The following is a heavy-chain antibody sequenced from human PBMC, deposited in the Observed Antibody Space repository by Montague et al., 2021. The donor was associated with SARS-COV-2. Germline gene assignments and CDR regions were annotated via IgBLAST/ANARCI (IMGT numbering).Heavy chain of an antibody. CDR1: GFSLSTPNVG. Sequence: PALVKPTQTLTLTCTLSGFSLSTPNVGVGWTRQPPGKALEWVAVIYSNDEKRYSPSLRNRLTITKDTAKNQVVLSLTYVDPVDTATYYCAHLIRYYDIFTGIPFDYWGQGSQVTVSS. CDR2: IYSNDEK. J-gene: IGHJ4*02. D-gene: IGHD3-9*01. CDR3: AHLIRYYDIFTGIPFDY. V-gene: IGHV2-5*01.